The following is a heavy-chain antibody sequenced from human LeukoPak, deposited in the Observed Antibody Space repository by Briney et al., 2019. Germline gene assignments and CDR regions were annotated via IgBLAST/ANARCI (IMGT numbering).Heavy chain of an antibody. CDR2: ISSSSSTI. V-gene: IGHV3-48*01. J-gene: IGHJ4*02. D-gene: IGHD2-2*02. Sequence: GGSLRLSCAASGFTFSSYSMNWVRQAPGKGLEWVSYISSSSSTIYYADSVKGRFTISGDNAKNSLYLQMNSLRAEDTAVYYCASLGCSSTSCYNYWGQGTLVTVSS. CDR1: GFTFSSYS. CDR3: ASLGCSSTSCYNY.